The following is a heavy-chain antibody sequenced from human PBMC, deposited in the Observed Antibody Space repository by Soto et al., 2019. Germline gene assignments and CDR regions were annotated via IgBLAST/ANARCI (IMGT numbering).Heavy chain of an antibody. Sequence: QVQLVQSGAEVKKPGASVKVSCKASGYTFTSYDINWMRQATGQGLEWMGWMNPNSGDTGYAQKFQGRVTMTMDTSISTAYMELSSLRSEDTAVYYCGRNRRETGDFDYWGQVTLVTVS. J-gene: IGHJ4*02. CDR1: GYTFTSYD. CDR2: MNPNSGDT. D-gene: IGHD7-27*01. V-gene: IGHV1-8*01. CDR3: GRNRRETGDFDY.